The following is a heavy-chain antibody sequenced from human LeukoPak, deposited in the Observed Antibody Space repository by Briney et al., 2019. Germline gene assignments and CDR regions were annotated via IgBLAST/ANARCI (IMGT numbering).Heavy chain of an antibody. CDR2: ISYSGGTT. Sequence: GGSLRLSCASSGFTFTSYAVSWVRQAPGKGLEWVSTISYSGGTTYHTDSVKGRFTISRDISKNTVYLQMSSLKAEDTAVYYCARDRIGYSSSLDYWGQGTLVTVSS. J-gene: IGHJ4*02. D-gene: IGHD6-13*01. V-gene: IGHV3-23*01. CDR3: ARDRIGYSSSLDY. CDR1: GFTFTSYA.